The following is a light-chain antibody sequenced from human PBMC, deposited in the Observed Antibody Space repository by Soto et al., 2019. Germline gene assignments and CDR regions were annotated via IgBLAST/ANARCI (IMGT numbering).Light chain of an antibody. V-gene: IGKV3-15*01. Sequence: EIVMTQSPAPLSVSPGERATLSCRASQSVSSNLAWYQQKPGQAPRLLIYGASTRATGIPARFSGSGSGTEFTLTISSLQSEDFAIYYCQQYDKWPPYTFGQGTKVDI. CDR1: QSVSSN. CDR3: QQYDKWPPYT. J-gene: IGKJ1*01. CDR2: GAS.